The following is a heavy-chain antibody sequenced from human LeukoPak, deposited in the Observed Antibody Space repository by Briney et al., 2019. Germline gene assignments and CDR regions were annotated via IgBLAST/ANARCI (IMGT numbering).Heavy chain of an antibody. Sequence: GSLRLSCAASGFTFSSYGMHWVRQAPGKGLEWLAVISYDGSNKYYADSVKGRFTISRDNSKNTLYLQMNSLRAEDTAVYYCVFEGRADAIAIWGQGTTLTVSS. CDR3: VFEGRADAIAI. V-gene: IGHV3-30*03. J-gene: IGHJ3*02. CDR2: ISYDGSNK. CDR1: GFTFSSYG. D-gene: IGHD3-10*01.